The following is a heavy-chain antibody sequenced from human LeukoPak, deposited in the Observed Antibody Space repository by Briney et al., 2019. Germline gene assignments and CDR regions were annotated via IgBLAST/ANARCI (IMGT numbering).Heavy chain of an antibody. D-gene: IGHD3-10*01. CDR1: GGSISSSNW. Sequence: SGTLSLTCAVSGGSISSSNWWSWVRPPPGKGLEWIGEIYHSGSTNYNPSLKSRVTISVDKSKNQLSLKLSSATAADTAVYYCARCRLLWFGDPRNPGYYYYGMDVWGKGTTVTVSS. J-gene: IGHJ6*04. V-gene: IGHV4-4*02. CDR2: IYHSGST. CDR3: ARCRLLWFGDPRNPGYYYYGMDV.